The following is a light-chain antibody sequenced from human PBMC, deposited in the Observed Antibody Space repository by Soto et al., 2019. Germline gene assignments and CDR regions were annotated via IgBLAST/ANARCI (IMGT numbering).Light chain of an antibody. CDR2: AVS. CDR1: QSISKH. CDR3: QQSYSSTPT. J-gene: IGKJ1*01. Sequence: DFHTTHLPSSPSATLEDRVIITSRASQSISKHLNWYQQKPGKAPKLLIFAVSSLQSGVPSRFSGSRSGPDFTLTISSLQPEDFATYYCQQSYSSTPTFGQGTKVDI. V-gene: IGKV1-39*01.